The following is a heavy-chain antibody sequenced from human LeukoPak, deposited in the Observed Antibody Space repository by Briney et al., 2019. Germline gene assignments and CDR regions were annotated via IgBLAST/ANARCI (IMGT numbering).Heavy chain of an antibody. CDR1: GGTFSSYG. Sequence: ASVKVSCKASGGTFSSYGISWVRQAPGQGLEWMGGIIPIFGTANYAQKFQGRVTITADESTSTAYMELSSLRSEDTAVYYCARTPPVNYPFISSYYFDYWGQGTLVTVSS. J-gene: IGHJ4*02. CDR3: ARTPPVNYPFISSYYFDY. D-gene: IGHD3-16*02. CDR2: IIPIFGTA. V-gene: IGHV1-69*13.